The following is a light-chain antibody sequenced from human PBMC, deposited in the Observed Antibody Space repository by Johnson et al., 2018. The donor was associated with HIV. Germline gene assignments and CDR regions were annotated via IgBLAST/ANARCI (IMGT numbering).Light chain of an antibody. CDR3: GTWDSSLNAYV. CDR2: ENN. Sequence: QSVLTQPPSVSAAPGQKVTISCSGSSSNIGKNYVSWYQQFPGTAPKLLIYENNKRPSGIPERFSGSTSGTSATLGITGLQTGDEADYYCGTWDSSLNAYVFGAATKVAVL. J-gene: IGLJ1*01. CDR1: SSNIGKNY. V-gene: IGLV1-51*02.